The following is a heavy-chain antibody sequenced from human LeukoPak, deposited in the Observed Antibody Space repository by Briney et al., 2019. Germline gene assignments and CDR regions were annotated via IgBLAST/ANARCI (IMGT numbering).Heavy chain of an antibody. V-gene: IGHV3-20*04. J-gene: IGHJ5*02. CDR2: INWKGDLT. D-gene: IGHD3-10*01. CDR3: ARLFRYYYGSGTPMSP. Sequence: GGSLRLSCAASGFTFDDYGMSWVRQAAGKGLEWVSTINWKGDLTYYVDSVKGRFTISRDNRKNSLYLQMSSLTAADTAVYYCARLFRYYYGSGTPMSPWGQGTLVTVSS. CDR1: GFTFDDYG.